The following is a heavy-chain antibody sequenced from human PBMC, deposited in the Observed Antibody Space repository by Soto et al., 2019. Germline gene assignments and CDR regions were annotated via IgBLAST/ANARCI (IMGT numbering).Heavy chain of an antibody. V-gene: IGHV3-74*03. Sequence: GGSLRLSCAASGFTFSSYWMHWVRQVPGKGLVWVSHIDSDGNSKTYADSVKGRFTISRDNAKNTVYLQMNSLRAEDTAVHYCVRDDVGVGIDYWGLGTLVTVSS. CDR3: VRDDVGVGIDY. CDR1: GFTFSSYW. CDR2: IDSDGNSK. J-gene: IGHJ4*02. D-gene: IGHD1-26*01.